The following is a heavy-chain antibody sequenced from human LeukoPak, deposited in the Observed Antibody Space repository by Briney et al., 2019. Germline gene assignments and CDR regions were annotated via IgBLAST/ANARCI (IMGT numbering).Heavy chain of an antibody. CDR2: GST. Sequence: GSTNYNPSLKSRVTISVDTSKNQFSLKLSSVTAADTAVYYCARVMSEWYSSSWYDLDAFDYWGQGTLVTVSS. J-gene: IGHJ4*02. CDR3: ARVMSEWYSSSWYDLDAFDY. D-gene: IGHD6-13*01. V-gene: IGHV4-34*01.